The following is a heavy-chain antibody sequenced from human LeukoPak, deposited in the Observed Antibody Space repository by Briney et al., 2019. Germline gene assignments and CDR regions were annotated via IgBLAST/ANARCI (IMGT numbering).Heavy chain of an antibody. D-gene: IGHD4-17*01. CDR1: GRSISIYY. V-gene: IGHV4-59*08. Sequence: SETLSLTCTVSGRSISIYYWSWIRQPPGKGLEWIGYIYYSGSTNYNTSLKSRVTISVDTSKNQFSVKLSSVTAADTAVYYCARGDYGDYGMDVWGQGTTVTVSS. CDR2: IYYSGST. CDR3: ARGDYGDYGMDV. J-gene: IGHJ6*02.